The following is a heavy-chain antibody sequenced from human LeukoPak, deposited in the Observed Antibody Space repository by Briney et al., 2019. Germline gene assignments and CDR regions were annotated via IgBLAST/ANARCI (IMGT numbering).Heavy chain of an antibody. V-gene: IGHV3-9*01. D-gene: IGHD1-26*01. CDR3: AKDIGAPYSYYYYYGMDV. CDR2: ISWNSGSI. Sequence: PGRSLRLSCAASGFTFDDYAMPWVRQAPGKGLEWVSGISWNSGSIGYADSVKGRFTISRDNAKNSLYLQMNSLRAEDTALYYCAKDIGAPYSYYYYYGMDVWGQGTTVTVSS. J-gene: IGHJ6*02. CDR1: GFTFDDYA.